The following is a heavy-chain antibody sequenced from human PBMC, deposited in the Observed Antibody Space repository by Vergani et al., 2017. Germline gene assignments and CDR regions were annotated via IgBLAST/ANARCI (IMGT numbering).Heavy chain of an antibody. CDR3: VRDSWRSDLRGVYWFDT. V-gene: IGHV3-23*04. D-gene: IGHD3-10*01. J-gene: IGHJ5*02. Sequence: EVQLVESGGGLVKPGGSLRLSCAASGFTFNIYAMSWVRQAPGKGLEWVSTITYNGGRTYYADSVTGRFTISRDNSKNTLFLQLKTLRAEDTGVYYCVRDSWRSDLRGVYWFDTWGQGTLVSVSS. CDR2: ITYNGGRT. CDR1: GFTFNIYA.